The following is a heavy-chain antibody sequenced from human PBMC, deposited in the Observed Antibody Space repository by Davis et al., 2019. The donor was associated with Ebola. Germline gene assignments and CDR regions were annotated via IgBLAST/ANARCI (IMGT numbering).Heavy chain of an antibody. CDR3: ARVKWGGPAAE. D-gene: IGHD1-26*01. J-gene: IGHJ4*02. CDR1: GGSISSHY. CDR2: INHGGTT. Sequence: GSLRLSCTVSGGSISSHYWSWIRQHPGKGLEWIGEINHGGTTNYNPSLKSRVSMSVDASKNQFSLRLTSVTAADTAVYYCARVKWGGPAAEWGQGTLVTVSS. V-gene: IGHV4-34*01.